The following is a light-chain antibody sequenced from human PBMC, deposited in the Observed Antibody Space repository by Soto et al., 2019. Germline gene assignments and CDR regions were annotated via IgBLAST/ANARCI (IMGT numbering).Light chain of an antibody. CDR1: QSISSY. J-gene: IGKJ3*01. CDR2: AAS. V-gene: IGKV1-39*01. Sequence: DIQMTQSPSSLSASVGDRVTITCRASQSISSYLNWYQQKPGKAPQLLIYAASSLQSGVPSRFSGSGSGTDFTLTISSLQPEDFATYYCQQSYSTLGAFGPGTKVDIK. CDR3: QQSYSTLGA.